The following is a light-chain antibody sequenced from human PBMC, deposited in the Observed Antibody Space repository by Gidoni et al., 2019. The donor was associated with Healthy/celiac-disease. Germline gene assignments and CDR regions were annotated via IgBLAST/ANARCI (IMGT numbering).Light chain of an antibody. CDR3: YSTDSSGNVV. V-gene: IGLV3-10*01. J-gene: IGLJ2*01. CDR1: ALPKKY. Sequence: SYELAQPPSVSVSPGQTARITCSGDALPKKYAYWYQQKSGLAPVLVIYEDSTRPSGIPERFSGSSSWTMATLTISGAQVEDEADYYCYSTDSSGNVVFGGGTKLTVL. CDR2: EDS.